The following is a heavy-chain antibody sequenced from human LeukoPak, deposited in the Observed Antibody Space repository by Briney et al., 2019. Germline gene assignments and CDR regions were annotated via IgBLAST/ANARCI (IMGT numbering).Heavy chain of an antibody. D-gene: IGHD3-3*01. V-gene: IGHV3-49*04. Sequence: GSLRLSCTASGFTFGDYAMSWVRQAPGKGLXXXXXXXXXXYGGTTEYAASVKGRFTISRDDSKSIAYLQMNSLKTEDTAVYYCTRDLGFQLGVYYYYGMDVWGQGTTVTVSS. CDR3: TRDLGFQLGVYYYYGMDV. CDR1: GFTFGDYA. J-gene: IGHJ6*02. CDR2: XXXXXYGGTT.